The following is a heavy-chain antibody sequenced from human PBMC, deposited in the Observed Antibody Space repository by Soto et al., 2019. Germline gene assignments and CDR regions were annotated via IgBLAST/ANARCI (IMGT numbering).Heavy chain of an antibody. D-gene: IGHD2-8*01. V-gene: IGHV3-9*01. CDR2: ISWNSGSI. Sequence: PGGSLRLSCAASGFTFDDYAMHWVRQAPGKGLEWVSGISWNSGSIGYADSVKGRFTISRDNAKNSLYLQMNSLRAEDTALYYCAKDKKGVNYYYYMDVWGKGTTVTVSS. J-gene: IGHJ6*03. CDR1: GFTFDDYA. CDR3: AKDKKGVNYYYYMDV.